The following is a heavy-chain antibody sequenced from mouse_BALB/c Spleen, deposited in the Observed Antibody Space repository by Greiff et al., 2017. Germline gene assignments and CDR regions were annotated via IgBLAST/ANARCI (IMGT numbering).Heavy chain of an antibody. CDR2: INPGSGGT. D-gene: IGHD2-4*01. V-gene: IGHV1-54*03. CDR3: ARSEITYFDY. Sequence: QVQLQQSGAELVRPGTSVKVSCKASGYAFTNYLIEWVKQRPGQGLEWIGVINPGSGGTNYNEKFKGKATLTADKSSSTAYMQLSSLTSDDSAVYFCARSEITYFDYWGQGTSLTVSS. CDR1: GYAFTNYL. J-gene: IGHJ2*02.